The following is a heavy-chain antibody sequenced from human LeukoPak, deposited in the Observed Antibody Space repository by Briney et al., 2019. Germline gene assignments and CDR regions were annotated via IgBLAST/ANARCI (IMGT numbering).Heavy chain of an antibody. CDR1: GGSISSSNW. J-gene: IGHJ6*03. CDR2: IYHSGST. V-gene: IGHV4-4*02. CDR3: ARATPPYYYYYMDV. Sequence: SGTLSLTCAVSGGSISSSNWWSWVRQPPGKGLEWIGEIYHSGSTNYNPSLKSRVTISVDTSKNQFSLKLSSVTAADTAVYYCARATPPYYYYYMDVWGKGTTVTISS.